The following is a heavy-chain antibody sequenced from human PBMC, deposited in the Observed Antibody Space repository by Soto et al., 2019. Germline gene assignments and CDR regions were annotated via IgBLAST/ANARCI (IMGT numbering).Heavy chain of an antibody. D-gene: IGHD4-4*01. V-gene: IGHV3-20*04. CDR1: GFPFSAFA. J-gene: IGHJ4*01. CDR3: ARGNSNFDY. Sequence: GGSLRLSCATSGFPFSAFAMNWVRHAPGKGLEWVSGIGGSGASIYYADSVKGRFTISRDNAKNSLYLQMNSLRAEDTALYYCARGNSNFDYWGHGTLVTVSS. CDR2: IGGSGASI.